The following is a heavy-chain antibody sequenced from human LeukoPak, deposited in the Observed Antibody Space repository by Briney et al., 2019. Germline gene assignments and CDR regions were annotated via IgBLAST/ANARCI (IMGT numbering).Heavy chain of an antibody. J-gene: IGHJ4*02. CDR1: GGSISSYY. CDR2: IYTSGST. V-gene: IGHV4-4*07. Sequence: SETLSLTCTVSGGSISSYYWSWIRQPAGKGLEWIGRIYTSGSTNYNPSLKIRVTMSVDTSKNQFSLKLSSVTAADTAVYYCARSGYYYDSSGYSTFDYWGQGTLVTVSS. CDR3: ARSGYYYDSSGYSTFDY. D-gene: IGHD3-22*01.